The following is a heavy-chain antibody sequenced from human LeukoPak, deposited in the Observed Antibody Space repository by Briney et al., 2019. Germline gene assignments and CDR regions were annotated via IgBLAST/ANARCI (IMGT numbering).Heavy chain of an antibody. CDR3: ARNRGDSSGDWFDP. CDR1: SGSISSYY. D-gene: IGHD3-22*01. J-gene: IGHJ5*02. CDR2: VYYSGIT. V-gene: IGHV4-59*08. Sequence: SETLSLTCIVSSGSISSYYWSWIRQPPGRGLEWMGYVYYSGITNYNPSLKSRVTISVDTSKNQFSLKMTSVTAADTAVYYCARNRGDSSGDWFDPWGQGTLVTVSS.